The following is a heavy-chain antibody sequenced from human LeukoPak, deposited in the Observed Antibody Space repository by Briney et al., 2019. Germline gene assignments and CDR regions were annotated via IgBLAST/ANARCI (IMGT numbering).Heavy chain of an antibody. CDR2: IYTSGST. CDR1: GGSISSGSYY. V-gene: IGHV4-61*02. Sequence: KPSETLSLTCTVSGGSISSGSYYWSWIRQPAGKGLEWIGRIYTSGSTNYNPSLKSRVTISVDTSKNQFSLKLSSVTAADTAVYYCARSYGSGSQNSDYWGQGTLVTVSS. D-gene: IGHD3-10*01. CDR3: ARSYGSGSQNSDY. J-gene: IGHJ4*02.